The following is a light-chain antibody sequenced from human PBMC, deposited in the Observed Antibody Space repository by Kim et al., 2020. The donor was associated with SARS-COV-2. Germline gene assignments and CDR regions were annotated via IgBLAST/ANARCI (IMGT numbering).Light chain of an antibody. J-gene: IGKJ2*01. CDR2: GAS. V-gene: IGKV3-15*01. CDR1: QSVNSY. Sequence: EIVMTQSPVTLSVSPGERATLSCRASQSVNSYLAWFQQKLGQAPRLLIYGASTRATGIPARFSGSGSGTEFTLTISSLQSEDFAVYYCQQYYDWPPYTFGQGTKLEIK. CDR3: QQYYDWPPYT.